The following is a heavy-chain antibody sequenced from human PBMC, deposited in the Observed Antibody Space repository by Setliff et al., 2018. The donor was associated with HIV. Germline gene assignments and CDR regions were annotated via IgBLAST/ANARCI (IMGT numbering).Heavy chain of an antibody. CDR2: INQDGSEK. V-gene: IGHV3-7*01. Sequence: GGSLRLSCAASGFTFSTYWMSWVRQAPGKGLEWVANINQDGSEKYFADSVKGRFTVSRDNAKKSLYLQMNSLRAEDTAVYYCARDLNSGDYPHWFDPWGQGTLVTVSS. CDR3: ARDLNSGDYPHWFDP. J-gene: IGHJ5*02. CDR1: GFTFSTYW. D-gene: IGHD4-17*01.